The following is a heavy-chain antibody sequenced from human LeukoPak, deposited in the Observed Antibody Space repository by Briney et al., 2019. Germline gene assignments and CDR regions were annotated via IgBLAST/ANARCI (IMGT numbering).Heavy chain of an antibody. V-gene: IGHV4-39*01. CDR3: GGFDY. CDR1: GGSISSSSYY. J-gene: IGHJ4*02. Sequence: SETRSLTCTVSGGSISSSSYYWGGIRQPPGKGLEWIGSIYYSGSTYCNPSLKSRVTISVDTSKNQFSLKLSSVTAADPAVYYCGGFDYWGPGTLVTVSS. CDR2: IYYSGST.